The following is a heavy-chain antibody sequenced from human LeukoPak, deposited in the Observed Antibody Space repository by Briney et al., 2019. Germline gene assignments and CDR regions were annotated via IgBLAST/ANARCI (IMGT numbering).Heavy chain of an antibody. CDR2: IYYSGST. D-gene: IGHD5-18*01. J-gene: IGHJ2*01. CDR1: GGSISSYY. V-gene: IGHV4-59*08. Sequence: PSETLSLTCTVSGGSISSYYWSWIRQPPGKGLEWIGYIYYSGSTNYNPSLKSRVTISVDTSKNQFSLKLSSVTAADTAVYYCASLVDTAMDTGWYFDLWGRGPLVPVSS. CDR3: ASLVDTAMDTGWYFDL.